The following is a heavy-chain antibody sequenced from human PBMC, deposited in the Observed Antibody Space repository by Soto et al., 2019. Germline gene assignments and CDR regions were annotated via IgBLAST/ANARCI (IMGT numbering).Heavy chain of an antibody. CDR3: ARARSGWLLLDY. CDR2: IYYSGST. J-gene: IGHJ4*02. V-gene: IGHV4-39*07. CDR1: GGSISSSSYY. D-gene: IGHD6-19*01. Sequence: SETLSLTCTVSGGSISSSSYYWGWIRQPPGKGLEWIGSIYYSGSTNYNPSLKSRVTISVDTSKNQFSLKLSSVTAADTAVYYCARARSGWLLLDYWGQGTLVTVSS.